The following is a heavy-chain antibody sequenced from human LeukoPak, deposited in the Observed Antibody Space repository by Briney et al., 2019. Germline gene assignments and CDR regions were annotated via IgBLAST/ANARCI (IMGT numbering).Heavy chain of an antibody. CDR3: ARGPDIVATTYFDY. V-gene: IGHV4-59*01. CDR1: GGSISSYY. Sequence: SETLSLTCTVSGGSISSYYRSWIRQPPGKGLEWIGYIYYSGSTNYNPSLKSRVTISVDTSKNQFSLKLSSVTAADTAVYYCARGPDIVATTYFDYWGQGTLVTVSS. D-gene: IGHD5-12*01. J-gene: IGHJ4*02. CDR2: IYYSGST.